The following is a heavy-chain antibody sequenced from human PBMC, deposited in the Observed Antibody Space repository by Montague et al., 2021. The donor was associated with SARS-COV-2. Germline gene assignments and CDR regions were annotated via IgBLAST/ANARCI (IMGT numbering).Heavy chain of an antibody. CDR1: GGSIRSSSYY. CDR2: IYYSGTT. V-gene: IGHV4-39*01. D-gene: IGHD3-10*01. CDR3: ARPLVRGVPKAFDI. J-gene: IGHJ3*02. Sequence: SETLSLTSTVSGGSIRSSSYYWGWIRQPPGKGPEWVGNIYYSGTTFIXPSLESRVTISVDASKNQFSLNLTSVTAADTAVYYCARPLVRGVPKAFDIWGQGALVIVSS.